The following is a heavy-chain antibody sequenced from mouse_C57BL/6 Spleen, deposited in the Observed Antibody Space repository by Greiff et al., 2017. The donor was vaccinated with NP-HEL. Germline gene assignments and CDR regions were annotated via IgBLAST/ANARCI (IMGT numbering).Heavy chain of an antibody. CDR3: ARSGPLYFDV. D-gene: IGHD6-1*01. V-gene: IGHV1-82*01. J-gene: IGHJ1*03. CDR2: IYPGDGDT. CDR1: GYAFSSSW. Sequence: VQLQQSGPELVKPGASVKISCKASGYAFSSSWMNWVKQRPGKGLEWIGRIYPGDGDTNYNGKFKGKATLTADKSSSTAYMQLSSLTSEDSAVYFCARSGPLYFDVWGTGTTVTVSS.